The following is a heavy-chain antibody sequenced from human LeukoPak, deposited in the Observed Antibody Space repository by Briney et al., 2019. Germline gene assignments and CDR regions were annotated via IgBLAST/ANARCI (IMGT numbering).Heavy chain of an antibody. J-gene: IGHJ6*04. Sequence: GGSLTLSCAASGFIFSNYWMSWVRQAPGKGLEWVANIRPDGSEEYYVDSLKGRFTISRDNARNSLYLQVNSLRAEDTAVYSCARFGITATLDVWGKGTTVTVSS. V-gene: IGHV3-7*01. CDR3: ARFGITATLDV. CDR2: IRPDGSEE. D-gene: IGHD1/OR15-1a*01. CDR1: GFIFSNYW.